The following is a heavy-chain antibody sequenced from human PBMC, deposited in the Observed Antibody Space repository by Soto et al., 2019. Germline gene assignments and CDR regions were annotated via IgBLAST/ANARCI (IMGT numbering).Heavy chain of an antibody. CDR1: GFTFSRYW. CDR3: ASNYAYAEGYYWYGIDV. CDR2: ISSYGSDT. V-gene: IGHV3-74*01. Sequence: EVQLVESGGGLVLPGGSLRLSCAASGFTFSRYWMHWVRQAPGKGLVWVSRISSYGSDTHYADSVKGRCTISRDNAKNTLYLQMNSLRADDTAVYYCASNYAYAEGYYWYGIDVWGQGTTVTVSS. D-gene: IGHD3-16*01. J-gene: IGHJ6*02.